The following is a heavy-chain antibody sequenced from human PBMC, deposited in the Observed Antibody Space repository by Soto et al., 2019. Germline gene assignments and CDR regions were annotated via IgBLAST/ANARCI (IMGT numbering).Heavy chain of an antibody. CDR3: AKGVYDILTGYDAPFDY. CDR2: ISGSGGST. D-gene: IGHD3-9*01. CDR1: GFTFSSYA. Sequence: PGGSLRLSCAAPGFTFSSYAMSWARQAPGKGLERVSAISGSGGSTYYADSVKGRFTISRDNSKNTLYLQMNSLRAEDTAVYYCAKGVYDILTGYDAPFDYWGQGTLVTVSS. V-gene: IGHV3-23*01. J-gene: IGHJ4*02.